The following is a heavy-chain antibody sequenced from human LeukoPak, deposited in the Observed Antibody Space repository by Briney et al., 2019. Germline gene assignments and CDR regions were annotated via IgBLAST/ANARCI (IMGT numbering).Heavy chain of an antibody. Sequence: ASVKVSCKASGGTYGRYSITWVRQAPGQGLEWMGGIVPPLGTANYAQKFQGRVTITTDESTNTAYMELTSLTSEDAAVYYCATYGGNTAEYFQHWGQGTLVSVSS. D-gene: IGHD4-23*01. CDR3: ATYGGNTAEYFQH. J-gene: IGHJ1*01. CDR2: IVPPLGTA. V-gene: IGHV1-69*16. CDR1: GGTYGRYS.